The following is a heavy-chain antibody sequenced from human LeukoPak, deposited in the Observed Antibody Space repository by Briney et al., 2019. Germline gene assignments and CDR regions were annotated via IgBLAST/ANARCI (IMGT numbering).Heavy chain of an antibody. D-gene: IGHD3-10*01. CDR2: ISGSGGNT. Sequence: GGSLRLSCEASGFTFSNYAMNWVRQAPGKGLEWVSSISGSGGNTYYAASVKGRFTISKGNSKNTLSLQMNSLRAEDTAVYYCAKDHDYYASGPIWGQGTMVTVSS. V-gene: IGHV3-23*01. CDR1: GFTFSNYA. CDR3: AKDHDYYASGPI. J-gene: IGHJ3*02.